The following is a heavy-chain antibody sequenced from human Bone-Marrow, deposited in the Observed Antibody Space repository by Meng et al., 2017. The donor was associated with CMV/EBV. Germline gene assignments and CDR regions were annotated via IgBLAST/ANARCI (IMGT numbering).Heavy chain of an antibody. CDR1: GFTFSSYS. V-gene: IGHV3-21*01. D-gene: IGHD3-3*01. J-gene: IGHJ3*02. Sequence: GESLKISCAASGFTFSSYSMNWVRQAPGKGLEWVSSISSSSSYIYYADSVKGRFTISRDNAKNSLYLQMNSLRAEDTAVYYCARADSSIFRVIIIRDCGFDIWGRGTMVTVSS. CDR2: ISSSSSYI. CDR3: ARADSSIFRVIIIRDCGFDI.